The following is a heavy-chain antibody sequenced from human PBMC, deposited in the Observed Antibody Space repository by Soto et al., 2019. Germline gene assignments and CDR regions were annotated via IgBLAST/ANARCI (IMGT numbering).Heavy chain of an antibody. CDR3: ARPRPSYGRNFDY. D-gene: IGHD1-26*01. V-gene: IGHV4-4*02. J-gene: IGHJ4*02. CDR1: GGSVSSDYW. Sequence: QVQLQESGPGVVKPSGTLSLTCAVSGGSVSSDYWWSWVRLPPGKGLEWIGEIYHSGRTNYNPSLKSRVTISPDKFKNQLSLILNSVTAADTAVYYRARPRPSYGRNFDYWGQGTLVTVSS. CDR2: IYHSGRT.